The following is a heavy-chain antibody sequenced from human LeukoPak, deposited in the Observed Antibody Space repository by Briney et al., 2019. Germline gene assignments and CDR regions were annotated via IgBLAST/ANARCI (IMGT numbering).Heavy chain of an antibody. Sequence: VASVKVSCKASGGTFSSYAISWVRQAPGQGLEWMGRIIPIFGTANYAQKFQGRVTITADKSTSTAYMELSSLRSEDTAVYYCARDADPLTYYYDSSGYYFDYWGQGTLVTLSS. CDR3: ARDADPLTYYYDSSGYYFDY. CDR2: IIPIFGTA. J-gene: IGHJ4*02. D-gene: IGHD3-22*01. V-gene: IGHV1-69*06. CDR1: GGTFSSYA.